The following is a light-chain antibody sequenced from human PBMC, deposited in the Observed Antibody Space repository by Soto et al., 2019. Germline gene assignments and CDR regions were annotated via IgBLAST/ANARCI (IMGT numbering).Light chain of an antibody. CDR1: QSVSSSY. CDR3: HQRQSWPRT. J-gene: IGKJ1*01. V-gene: IGKV3D-20*02. CDR2: LTS. Sequence: IVLTQSPGTLSLSPGERATLSCRASQSVSSSYLAWYQQKPGQAPRLLIHLTSNRAAGIPARFSGSGSGTDFTLTISDVEPEDFAVYYCHQRQSWPRTFGQGTKVDIK.